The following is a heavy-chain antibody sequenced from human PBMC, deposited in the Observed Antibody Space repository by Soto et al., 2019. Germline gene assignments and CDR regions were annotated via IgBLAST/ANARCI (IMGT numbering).Heavy chain of an antibody. CDR1: GYSCNNFG. J-gene: IGHJ4*02. Sequence: QVQLAQSGGEVKKPVASVKVSCKASGYSCNNFGISWVRQAHGQALAWMGWISAFNSNRRVAQRFQGRVSLTTDTSTSTADMELTNRRNDDTAVYYCARDRTLVTAYRSVGYWGQGTLVTVSS. CDR3: ARDRTLVTAYRSVGY. V-gene: IGHV1-18*01. CDR2: ISAFNSNR. D-gene: IGHD3-16*01.